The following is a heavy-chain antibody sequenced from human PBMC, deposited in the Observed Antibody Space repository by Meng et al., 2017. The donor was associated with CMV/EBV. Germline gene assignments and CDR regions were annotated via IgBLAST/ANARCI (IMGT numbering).Heavy chain of an antibody. J-gene: IGHJ4*02. D-gene: IGHD3-3*01. CDR1: GGSISSNGHY. CDR2: IYYSGST. V-gene: IGHV4-61*08. CDR3: ARGTEDYDFWLDY. Sequence: GSLRLSCTVSGGSISSNGHYWAWIRQPPGKGLEWIGYIYYSGSTNYNPSLKSRVTISVDTSKNQFSLKLSSVTAADTAVYYCARGTEDYDFWLDYWGQGTLVTVSS.